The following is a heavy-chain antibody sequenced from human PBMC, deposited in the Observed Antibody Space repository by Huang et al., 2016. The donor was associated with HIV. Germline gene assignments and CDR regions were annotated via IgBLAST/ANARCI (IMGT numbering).Heavy chain of an antibody. CDR3: ARTKGEFDF. CDR2: ISGDNVST. J-gene: IGHJ4*02. V-gene: IGHV1-18*04. D-gene: IGHD3-16*01. CDR1: GYKFHIYE. Sequence: QIHLVQSGPEVKQPGASVKVSCKASGYKFHIYEIKWVRQTPGTGLEWMGWISGDNVSTRFSPKFQDSLTMTTDASTSTAYLELRSLRLDDTAVYYCARTKGEFDFWGQGALVTVSS.